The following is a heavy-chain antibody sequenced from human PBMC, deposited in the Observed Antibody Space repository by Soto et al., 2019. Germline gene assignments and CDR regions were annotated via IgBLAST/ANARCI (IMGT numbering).Heavy chain of an antibody. CDR3: ARSGGIVVVIHDAFDI. Sequence: SETLSLTCTVSGGSISSGGYYWSWIRQHPGKGLEWIGYIYYSGSTYYNPSLKSRVTISVDTSKNQFSLKLSSVTAADTAVYYCARSGGIVVVIHDAFDIWGRGTMVTVSS. V-gene: IGHV4-31*03. CDR2: IYYSGST. J-gene: IGHJ3*02. CDR1: GGSISSGGYY. D-gene: IGHD3-22*01.